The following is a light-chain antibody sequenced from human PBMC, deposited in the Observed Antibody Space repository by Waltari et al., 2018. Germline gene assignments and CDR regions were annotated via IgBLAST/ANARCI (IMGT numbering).Light chain of an antibody. V-gene: IGLV2-23*01. CDR3: CSYAGSVV. Sequence: QSALTPPASVSGSPGQSITISCTGISSAVKNYNFVSWYQQHPGKAPKLMIYEGTKRPSGVSNRFSGSKSGNTASLTISGLQAEDEADYYCCSYAGSVVFGGGTKLTVL. CDR2: EGT. CDR1: SSAVKNYNF. J-gene: IGLJ2*01.